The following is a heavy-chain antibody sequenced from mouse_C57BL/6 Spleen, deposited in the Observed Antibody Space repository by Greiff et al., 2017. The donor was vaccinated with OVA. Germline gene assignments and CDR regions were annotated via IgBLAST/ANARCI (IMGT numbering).Heavy chain of an antibody. J-gene: IGHJ3*01. CDR1: GYSITSGYY. V-gene: IGHV3-6*01. CDR3: ATPSSSFFAY. D-gene: IGHD1-1*01. CDR2: ISYDGSN. Sequence: EVKLLESGPGLVKPSQSLSLTCSVTGYSITSGYYWNWIRQFPGNKLEWMGYISYDGSNNYNPSLKNRISITRDTSKNQFFLKLNSVTTEDTATYYCATPSSSFFAYWGQGTLVTVSA.